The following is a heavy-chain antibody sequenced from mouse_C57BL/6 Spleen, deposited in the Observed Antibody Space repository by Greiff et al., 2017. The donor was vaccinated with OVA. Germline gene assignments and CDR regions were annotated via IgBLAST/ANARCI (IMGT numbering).Heavy chain of an antibody. CDR3: ARVSSYEDYFDY. D-gene: IGHD1-1*01. J-gene: IGHJ2*01. V-gene: IGHV14-3*01. CDR2: IDPANCNT. Sequence: EVQLQQSVAELVRPGASVKLSCTASGFNIKNTYMHWVKQRPEQGLEWIGRIDPANCNTKSAPKFQGKATRTAATSSNTAYLQLSSLTSDDTAIYYFARVSSYEDYFDYWGQGTTLTVSS. CDR1: GFNIKNTY.